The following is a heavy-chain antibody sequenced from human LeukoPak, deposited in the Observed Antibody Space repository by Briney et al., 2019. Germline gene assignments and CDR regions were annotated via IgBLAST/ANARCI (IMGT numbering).Heavy chain of an antibody. Sequence: GGSLRLSCAASGFNVGRNYMSWVRQAPGKGLECVSIAYSGGSTYYADSVKGRFTISRDNSKNTVYLQINSLRAEDTAVYYCATADSSGATYFDYWGQGTLVTVSS. CDR2: AYSGGST. V-gene: IGHV3-53*01. CDR1: GFNVGRNY. D-gene: IGHD3-22*01. J-gene: IGHJ4*02. CDR3: ATADSSGATYFDY.